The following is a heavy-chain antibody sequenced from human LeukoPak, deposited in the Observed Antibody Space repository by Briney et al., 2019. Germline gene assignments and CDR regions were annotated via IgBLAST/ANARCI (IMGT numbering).Heavy chain of an antibody. D-gene: IGHD6-13*01. Sequence: GESLKISCKGSGYSFTSHWIGWVRQMPGEGLEWMGIIYPGDSDTRYSPSFQGQVTISAVKSISTAYLQWSSLKASDTAMYYCARGPKDSSSRYVSDYWGQGTLVTVSS. CDR3: ARGPKDSSSRYVSDY. CDR1: GYSFTSHW. J-gene: IGHJ4*02. CDR2: IYPGDSDT. V-gene: IGHV5-51*01.